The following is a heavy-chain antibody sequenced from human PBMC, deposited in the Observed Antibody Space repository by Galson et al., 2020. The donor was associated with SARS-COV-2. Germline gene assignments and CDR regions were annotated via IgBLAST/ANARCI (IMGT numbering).Heavy chain of an antibody. V-gene: IGHV3-21*01. Sequence: GESLKISCAASGFTFSSYSMNWVRQAPGKGLEWVSSISSSSSYIYYADSVKGRFTISRDNAKNSLYLQMNSLRAEDTAVYYCAREENFFLVVTATRVCYFDYWGRGTLATVSS. CDR3: AREENFFLVVTATRVCYFDY. J-gene: IGHJ4*02. CDR1: GFTFSSYS. D-gene: IGHD2-21*02. CDR2: ISSSSSYI.